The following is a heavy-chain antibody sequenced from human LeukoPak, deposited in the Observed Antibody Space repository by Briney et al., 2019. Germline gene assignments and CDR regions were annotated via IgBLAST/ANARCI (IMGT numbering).Heavy chain of an antibody. D-gene: IGHD6-19*01. Sequence: SETLSLTCAVCGGSLRGYYWSWVRQPPGKGLEWIGEINRSGSTNYNPSLKSRVTISVDTSKNQFSLKLSSVTAADTAVYYCASGSARGWYLAYMDVWGKGTTVTVSS. CDR1: GGSLRGYY. V-gene: IGHV4-34*01. J-gene: IGHJ6*03. CDR2: INRSGST. CDR3: ASGSARGWYLAYMDV.